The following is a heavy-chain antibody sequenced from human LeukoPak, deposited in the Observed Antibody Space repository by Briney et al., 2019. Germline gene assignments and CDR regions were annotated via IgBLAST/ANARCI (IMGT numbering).Heavy chain of an antibody. D-gene: IGHD2-15*01. CDR1: GFSLSTRGMC. CDR3: ARSPSGLDCSGGSCYSIFGY. V-gene: IGHV2-70*11. J-gene: IGHJ4*02. Sequence: SGPALVKPTQTLTVTCTFFGFSLSTRGMCVNWIRQPQGKALEWLARMDLDDGIYYRTSLTTRLTISKDTTKNQVVLSMTNMDPVDTATYYCARSPSGLDCSGGSCYSIFGYWGQGSRVTVSS. CDR2: MDLDDGI.